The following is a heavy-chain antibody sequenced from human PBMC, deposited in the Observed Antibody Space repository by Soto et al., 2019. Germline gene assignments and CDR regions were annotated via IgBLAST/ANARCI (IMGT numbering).Heavy chain of an antibody. CDR2: ISDYNGNT. D-gene: IGHD1-1*01. CDR1: GYTFTSYG. Sequence: ASVNVSCKASGYTFTSYGISWVRQAPGQGLEWMGWISDYNGNTNNAQKFQGRVTMTTDTSTSTAYMELRSLRSDDTAVYYCARDNELFDYWGQGTLVTVSS. J-gene: IGHJ4*02. V-gene: IGHV1-18*01. CDR3: ARDNELFDY.